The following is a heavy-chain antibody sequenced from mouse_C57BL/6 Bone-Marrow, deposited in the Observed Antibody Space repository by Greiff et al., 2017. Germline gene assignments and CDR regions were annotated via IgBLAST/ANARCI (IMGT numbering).Heavy chain of an antibody. CDR1: GFSLSTSGMG. Sequence: QVQLKESGPGILQSSQTLSLTCSFSGFSLSTSGMGVSWIRQPSGKGLEWLAHIYWDDDKRYNPSLKSRLTISKDTSRNQVFLKITSADTADTATYYCARKCCYGGRGSIDYWGQGTSVTVSS. CDR2: IYWDDDK. D-gene: IGHD1-2*01. J-gene: IGHJ4*01. CDR3: ARKCCYGGRGSIDY. V-gene: IGHV8-12*01.